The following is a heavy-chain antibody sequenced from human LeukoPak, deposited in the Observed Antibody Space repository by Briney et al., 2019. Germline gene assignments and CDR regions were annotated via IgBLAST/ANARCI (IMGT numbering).Heavy chain of an antibody. CDR3: ARRIAVAGRGIFDY. CDR2: ITNDGSST. J-gene: IGHJ4*02. Sequence: GGSLRLSCAASGLTFSSHWMHWVRQAPGKGLVWVSRITNDGSSTTYAGSVKGRFTISRDNAKNSLYLQMNSLRAEDTAVYYCARRIAVAGRGIFDYWAREPWSPSPQ. V-gene: IGHV3-74*01. CDR1: GLTFSSHW. D-gene: IGHD6-19*01.